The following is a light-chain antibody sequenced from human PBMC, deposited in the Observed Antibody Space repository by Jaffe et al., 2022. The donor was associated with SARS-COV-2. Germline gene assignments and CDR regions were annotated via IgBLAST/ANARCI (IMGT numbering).Light chain of an antibody. CDR1: SRDVGGYFY. Sequence: QSALTQPRSVSGSPGQSVTISCTGTSRDVGGYFYVSWFQQHPGKAPKLLIYGVSKRPSGVPDRFSASKSGSTASLTISGLQAGDEAEYYCCSYAGSYTLVFGGGTKLTVL. CDR3: CSYAGSYTLV. J-gene: IGLJ2*01. CDR2: GVS. V-gene: IGLV2-11*01.